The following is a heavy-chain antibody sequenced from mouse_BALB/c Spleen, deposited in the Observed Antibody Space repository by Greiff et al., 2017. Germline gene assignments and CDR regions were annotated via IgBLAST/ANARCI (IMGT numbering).Heavy chain of an antibody. Sequence: QVQLQQPGAELVMPGASVKMSCKASGYTFTDYWMHWVKQRPGQGLEWIGAIDTSDSYTSYNQKFKGKATLTVDESSITAYMQLSSLTSEDSAVYYCARGRDYDAMDYWGQGTSVTVSS. D-gene: IGHD1-1*02. CDR3: ARGRDYDAMDY. CDR2: IDTSDSYT. J-gene: IGHJ4*01. CDR1: GYTFTDYW. V-gene: IGHV1-69*01.